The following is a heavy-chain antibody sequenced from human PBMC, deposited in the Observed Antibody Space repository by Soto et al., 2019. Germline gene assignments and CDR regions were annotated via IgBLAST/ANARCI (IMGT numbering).Heavy chain of an antibody. CDR2: INHSGNT. CDR3: ANLIVFHSSYYHDY. J-gene: IGHJ4*01. CDR1: GVPFSGYY. V-gene: IGHV4-34*01. D-gene: IGHD1-26*01. Sequence: SETLSLTCAVYGVPFSGYYWSWIRQSPGKGLEWIGEINHSGNTNYNPSLKSLVTMLVVTSKNQFSLSLSSVTAADTAVYYCANLIVFHSSYYHDYWGHGTLVTVS.